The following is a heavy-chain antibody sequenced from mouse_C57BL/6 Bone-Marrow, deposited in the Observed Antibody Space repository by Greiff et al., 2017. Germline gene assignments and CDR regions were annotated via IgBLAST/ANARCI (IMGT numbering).Heavy chain of an antibody. CDR1: GYTFTSYW. J-gene: IGHJ3*01. D-gene: IGHD1-1*01. CDR2: IDPSDSYT. CDR3: ARNDYGSRYWSAY. V-gene: IGHV1-59*01. Sequence: VQLQQPGAELVRPGTSVKLSCKASGYTFTSYWMHWVKQRPGQGLEWIGVIDPSDSYTNYNQKFKGKATLTVDTSSSTAYMQLSSLTSEDSAVYYCARNDYGSRYWSAYWGQGTLVTVSA.